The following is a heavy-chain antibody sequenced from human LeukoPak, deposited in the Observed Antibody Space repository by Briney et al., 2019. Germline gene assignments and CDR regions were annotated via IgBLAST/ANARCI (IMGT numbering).Heavy chain of an antibody. CDR2: IYTSGST. Sequence: SQTLSLTCTVSGGSISSGSYYWGWIRQPAGKGLEWIGRIYTSGSTNYNPSLKSRVTISVDTSKNQFSRKLSAETAAYKGVYYCARGSRGWFDPWGQGTLVTVSS. J-gene: IGHJ5*02. CDR1: GGSISSGSYY. V-gene: IGHV4-61*02. CDR3: ARGSRGWFDP.